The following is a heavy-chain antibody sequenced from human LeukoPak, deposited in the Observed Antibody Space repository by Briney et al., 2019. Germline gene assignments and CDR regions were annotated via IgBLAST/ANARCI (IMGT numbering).Heavy chain of an antibody. V-gene: IGHV4-61*01. CDR1: GGSVSSGSYY. Sequence: SETLSLTCTVSGGSVSSGSYYWSWIRQPPGKGLEWIGYIYYSGSTNYNPSLKSRVTMSVDTSKNQFSLKLSSVTAADTAVYYCARASRWDGMDVWGKGTTVTVSS. CDR3: ARASRWDGMDV. J-gene: IGHJ6*04. CDR2: IYYSGST. D-gene: IGHD3-16*01.